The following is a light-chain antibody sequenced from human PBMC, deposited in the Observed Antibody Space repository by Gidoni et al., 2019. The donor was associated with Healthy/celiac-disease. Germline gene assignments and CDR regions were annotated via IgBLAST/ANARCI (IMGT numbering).Light chain of an antibody. CDR2: GAS. CDR3: QQYGSSQWT. CDR1: QSVSSSY. J-gene: IGKJ1*01. V-gene: IGKV3-20*01. Sequence: EIVLTQSPGPLSLSPGERATLSCRASQSVSSSYLAWYQQKPCQAPRLLINGASSRATGIPDSFSGRGSGTDFTLTISRLEPEDFAVYYWQQYGSSQWTFGQGTKVEIK.